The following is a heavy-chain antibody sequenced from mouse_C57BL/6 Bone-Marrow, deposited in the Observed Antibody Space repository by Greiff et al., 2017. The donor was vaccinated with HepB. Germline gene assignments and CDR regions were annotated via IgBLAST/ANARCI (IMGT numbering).Heavy chain of an antibody. CDR1: GFTFSSYA. J-gene: IGHJ2*01. V-gene: IGHV5-4*01. CDR2: ISDGGSYT. CDR3: AREYYDSDY. D-gene: IGHD1-1*02. Sequence: DVQLVESGGGLVKPGGSLKLSCAASGFTFSSYAMSWVRQTPEKRLEWVATISDGGSYTYYPDNVKGRFTISRDNAKNNLYLQMSHLKSEDTAMYYCAREYYDSDYWGQGTTLTVSS.